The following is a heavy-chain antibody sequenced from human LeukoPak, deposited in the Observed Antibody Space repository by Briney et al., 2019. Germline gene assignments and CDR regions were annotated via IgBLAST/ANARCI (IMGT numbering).Heavy chain of an antibody. V-gene: IGHV4-4*07. CDR1: GGSISSYY. CDR2: IYTSGST. CDR3: ARDRSFTFGGVIVLDY. J-gene: IGHJ4*02. Sequence: PSETLSLTCTVSGGSISSYYWSWIRQPAGKGLEWIGRIYTSGSTNYNPSLKSRVTMSVDTSKNQFSLKLSSVTAADTAVYYCARDRSFTFGGVIVLDYWGQGSLVTVSS. D-gene: IGHD3-16*02.